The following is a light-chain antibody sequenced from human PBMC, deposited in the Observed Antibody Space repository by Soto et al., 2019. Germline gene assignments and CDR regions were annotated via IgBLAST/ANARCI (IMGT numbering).Light chain of an antibody. V-gene: IGLV2-14*03. CDR1: SSDVGGYNI. CDR2: EVS. Sequence: QSALTQPASVSGSPGQSITISCTGTSSDVGGYNIVSWFQQHPGKAPKVMIYEVSYRPSGISNRFSGSKSGNTASLTISGLQAEDEADYYCASYTSSNTYVFGSGTKVTVL. CDR3: ASYTSSNTYV. J-gene: IGLJ1*01.